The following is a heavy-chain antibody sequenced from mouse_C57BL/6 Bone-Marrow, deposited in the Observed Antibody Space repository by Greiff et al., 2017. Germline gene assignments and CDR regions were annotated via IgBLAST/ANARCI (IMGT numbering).Heavy chain of an antibody. V-gene: IGHV1-64*01. CDR3: ARSTLWCAY. Sequence: QVQLQQPGAELVKPGASVKLSCKASGYTFTSYWMHWVKQRPGQGLEWIGMIHPNSGSTNYNEKFKSKATLTVAKSYSTAYMQLSSLRSEDSAVYYCARSTLWCAYWGQGTLVTVSA. CDR1: GYTFTSYW. CDR2: IHPNSGST. D-gene: IGHD5-1*01. J-gene: IGHJ3*01.